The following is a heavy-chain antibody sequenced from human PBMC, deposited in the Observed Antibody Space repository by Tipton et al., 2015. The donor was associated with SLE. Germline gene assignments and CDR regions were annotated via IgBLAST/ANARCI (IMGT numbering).Heavy chain of an antibody. J-gene: IGHJ4*02. CDR3: AREVPSYNRAPD. Sequence: GSLRLSCAASGFTFGAYAMHWVRQAPGKGLEWVSVIYSGGSTYYADSVKGRFTISRDNSKNTLYLQINSLRAEDTAVYYCAREVPSYNRAPDWGQGTLVTVSS. V-gene: IGHV3-53*01. D-gene: IGHD1-14*01. CDR1: GFTFGAYA. CDR2: IYSGGST.